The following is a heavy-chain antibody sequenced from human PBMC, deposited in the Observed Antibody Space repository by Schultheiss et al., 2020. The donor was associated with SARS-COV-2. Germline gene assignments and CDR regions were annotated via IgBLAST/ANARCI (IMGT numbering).Heavy chain of an antibody. CDR2: ISSSSNYI. CDR1: GFTFSSYS. CDR3: AKDKGTGTTPRMDV. J-gene: IGHJ6*02. V-gene: IGHV3-21*01. D-gene: IGHD1-1*01. Sequence: GGSLRLSCAASGFTFSSYSMNWVRQAPGKGLEWVSSISSSSNYIYYADLVKGRFTISRDNAKNSLYLQMNSLRGEDTAVYYCAKDKGTGTTPRMDVWGQGTTVTVSS.